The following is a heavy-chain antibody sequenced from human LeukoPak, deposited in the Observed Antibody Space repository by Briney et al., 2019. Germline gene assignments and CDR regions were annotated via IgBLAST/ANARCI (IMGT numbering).Heavy chain of an antibody. J-gene: IGHJ3*02. CDR2: LYPGDSDS. V-gene: IGHV5-51*01. CDR1: GYSFTSYW. D-gene: IGHD4-23*01. Sequence: GESLKISCKGSGYSFTSYWIGWVRQLPGEGLEWMRTLYPGDSDSSYSPSFQGQVTISADKSINTAYLQWSSLKASDTAMYYCARPTTVVTPRAFDIWGQGTMVTVSS. CDR3: ARPTTVVTPRAFDI.